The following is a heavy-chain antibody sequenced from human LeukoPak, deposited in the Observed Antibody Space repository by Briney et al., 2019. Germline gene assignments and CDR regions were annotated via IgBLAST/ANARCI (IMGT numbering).Heavy chain of an antibody. V-gene: IGHV6-1*01. D-gene: IGHD6-13*01. CDR3: ARIGRGVTWYHFDS. Sequence: SQTLSLTCAISGDSVSSINAVWIWIRQSPSRGLEWLGRTYYRSKWYADYAVSVQSRITINPDTSQNQFSLHLNSVTPEDTAVYYCARIGRGVTWYHFDSWGQGTLVTVSS. J-gene: IGHJ4*02. CDR2: TYYRSKWYA. CDR1: GDSVSSINAV.